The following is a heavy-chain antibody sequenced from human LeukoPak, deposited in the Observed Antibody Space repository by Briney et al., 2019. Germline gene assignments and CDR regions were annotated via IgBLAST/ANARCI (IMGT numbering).Heavy chain of an antibody. CDR3: AKDRGPYIGIATNWFAP. J-gene: IGHJ5*02. V-gene: IGHV3-23*01. Sequence: SGDGTYYADFVRGRFSISRDNSKATVYLQMNSLRAEDTAIYYCAKDRGPYIGIATNWFAPWGQGTLVTVSS. CDR2: SGDGT. D-gene: IGHD1-26*01.